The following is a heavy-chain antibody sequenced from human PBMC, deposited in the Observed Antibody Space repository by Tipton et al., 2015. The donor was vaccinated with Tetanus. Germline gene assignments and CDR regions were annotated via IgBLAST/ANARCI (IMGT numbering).Heavy chain of an antibody. D-gene: IGHD3-9*01. J-gene: IGHJ4*02. CDR1: GFTFSGSA. Sequence: SLRLSCAASGFTFSGSAMHWVRQASGKGLEWVGRIRSKANSYATAYAASVKGRFTISRDDSKNTAYLQMNSLKTEDTAVYYCTRSYYDILTGYYDYFDYWGQGTLVTVSS. CDR2: IRSKANSYAT. V-gene: IGHV3-73*01. CDR3: TRSYYDILTGYYDYFDY.